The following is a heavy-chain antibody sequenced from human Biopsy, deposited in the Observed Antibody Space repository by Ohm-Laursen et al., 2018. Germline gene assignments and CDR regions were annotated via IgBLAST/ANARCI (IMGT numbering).Heavy chain of an antibody. D-gene: IGHD4-17*01. CDR2: INTSGGST. CDR1: GFTFSSYA. Sequence: GSLRLSCAASGFTFSSYAMTWVRQAPGKGLEWVSVINTSGGSTHYAVSVKGRFTTSRDNSKNTLYLRMNSPSAEDTAVYYCAKPADSYGSEFYFDYWGQGTLVTVSS. V-gene: IGHV3-23*01. J-gene: IGHJ4*02. CDR3: AKPADSYGSEFYFDY.